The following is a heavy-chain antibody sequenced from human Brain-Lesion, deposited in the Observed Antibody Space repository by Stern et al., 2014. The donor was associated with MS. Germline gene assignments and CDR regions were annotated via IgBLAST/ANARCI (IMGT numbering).Heavy chain of an antibody. CDR3: ARDGRCTSAVCPYFYYYTMDV. CDR1: GYTFTNYG. Sequence: QVQLVQSGAEVRKPGASVKVSCKASGYTFTNYGFSWGRQAPGQGLEWMGWISANNGNTNFAQKFQGRVTVSTDTSTSTAYMELRSLRSDDTAVYYCARDGRCTSAVCPYFYYYTMDVWGQGTTVTVSS. CDR2: ISANNGNT. D-gene: IGHD2-8*01. V-gene: IGHV1-18*01. J-gene: IGHJ6*02.